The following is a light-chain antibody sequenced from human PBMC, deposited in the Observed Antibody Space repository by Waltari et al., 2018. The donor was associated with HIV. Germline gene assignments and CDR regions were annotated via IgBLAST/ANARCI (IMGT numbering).Light chain of an antibody. J-gene: IGLJ3*02. Sequence: QSVLTQPPSASGTPGQRVTISCSGSRSNIGNNDVYWFQQLPGKAPHTLIYGNKQRPSGVPDRFTGSKSGTSVSLAISGLRSEDEADYYCDAWDDSLSGRVFGGGTKLTVL. V-gene: IGLV1-47*01. CDR2: GNK. CDR3: DAWDDSLSGRV. CDR1: RSNIGNND.